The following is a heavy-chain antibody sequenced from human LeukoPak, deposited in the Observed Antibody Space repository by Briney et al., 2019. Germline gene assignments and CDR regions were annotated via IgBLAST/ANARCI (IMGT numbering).Heavy chain of an antibody. CDR2: ISSSSSYI. CDR3: ARGYCSGGSCYYYYYGMDV. V-gene: IGHV3-21*01. J-gene: IGHJ6*02. CDR1: GFTFSSYS. D-gene: IGHD2-15*01. Sequence: GGSLRLSCAASGFTFSSYSMNWVRQAPGEGLEWVSSISSSSSYIYYADSVKGRFTISRDNAKNSLYLQMNSLRAEDTAVYYCARGYCSGGSCYYYYYGMDVWGQGTTVTVSS.